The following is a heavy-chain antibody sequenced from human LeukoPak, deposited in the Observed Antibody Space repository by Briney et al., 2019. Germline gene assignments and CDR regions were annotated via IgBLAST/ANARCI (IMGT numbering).Heavy chain of an antibody. D-gene: IGHD2-15*01. CDR1: GFTFSSYG. J-gene: IGHJ4*02. Sequence: GGSLRLSCAASGFTFSSYGMHWVRQAPGKGLEWVALIWYDGSNKYYAGSVKGRFTISRDNSKNTVYLQMNSLRAEDTAVYYCASRRGGIVGDYWGQGTLVTVSS. V-gene: IGHV3-33*01. CDR2: IWYDGSNK. CDR3: ASRRGGIVGDY.